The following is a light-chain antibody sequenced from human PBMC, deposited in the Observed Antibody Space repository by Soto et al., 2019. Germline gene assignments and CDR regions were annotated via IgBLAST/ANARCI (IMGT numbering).Light chain of an antibody. CDR1: QSVSSY. V-gene: IGKV3-20*01. Sequence: EIVLTQSPATLSLSPVERATLSCRASQSVSSYLVWYQQKPGQAPRLLISDASNRATGIPDRFSGSGSGTDFTLTISRLEPEDFAVYYCQQYGSSPTITFGQGTRLEIK. J-gene: IGKJ5*01. CDR3: QQYGSSPTIT. CDR2: DAS.